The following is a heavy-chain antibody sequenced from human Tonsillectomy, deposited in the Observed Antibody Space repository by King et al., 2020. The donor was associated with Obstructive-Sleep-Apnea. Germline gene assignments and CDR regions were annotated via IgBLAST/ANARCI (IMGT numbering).Heavy chain of an antibody. V-gene: IGHV3-23*04. D-gene: IGHD6-6*01. CDR2: ISGSGGST. CDR3: ANAPYRSSSRFFDY. Sequence: EVQLVESGGGLVQPGGSLRLSCAASGFSFSSYAVSWVRQAPGKGLEWVSGISGSGGSTYYADSVKGRFTISRDNSKNTLYLQMNSLRAEDTAVYYCANAPYRSSSRFFDYWGQGTLVTVSS. CDR1: GFSFSSYA. J-gene: IGHJ4*02.